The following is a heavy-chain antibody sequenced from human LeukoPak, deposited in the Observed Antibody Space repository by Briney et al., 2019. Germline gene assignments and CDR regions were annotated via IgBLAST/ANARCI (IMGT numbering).Heavy chain of an antibody. Sequence: SETLSLTCTVSGGSISSSLSHWGWIRQSPGKNLEWLGIIYYTGTTHYNPSLKSRVTISVDTSKNQFSLNLSSVTAADTAVYYCARQEIGLRSFDPWGQGTLVTVSS. J-gene: IGHJ5*02. D-gene: IGHD3/OR15-3a*01. V-gene: IGHV4-39*01. CDR2: IYYTGTT. CDR3: ARQEIGLRSFDP. CDR1: GGSISSSLSH.